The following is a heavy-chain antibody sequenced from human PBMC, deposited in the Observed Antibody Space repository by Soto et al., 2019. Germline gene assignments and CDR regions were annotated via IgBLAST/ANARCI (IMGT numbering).Heavy chain of an antibody. CDR1: VYNFPTYW. CDR3: ARQAAATYGLDV. CDR2: IYPTDSET. V-gene: IGHV5-51*01. D-gene: IGHD6-13*01. J-gene: IGHJ6*02. Sequence: PGESLNISCKGFVYNFPTYWIGWVRQRPGKGLEWMGIIYPTDSETIYSPSFQGQVTISADKSISTAYLQWSSLKASDTAIYYCARQAAATYGLDVWGQGTTVTVSS.